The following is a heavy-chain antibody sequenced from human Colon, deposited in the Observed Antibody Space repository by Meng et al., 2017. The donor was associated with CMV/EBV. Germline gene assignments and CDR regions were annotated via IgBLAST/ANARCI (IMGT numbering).Heavy chain of an antibody. V-gene: IGHV2-5*02. Sequence: HITLKESGPTLVKPTQNLTLPCTFSGFSLDSHGVGVGWIRQPPGKAPEWVALIYWDDDKRYSPSLENRLTITKDTSKNQVVLTMTDMGPMDTATYFCSRRRTSIPFDYWGQGILVTVSS. D-gene: IGHD2-21*01. CDR1: GFSLDSHGVG. CDR2: IYWDDDK. CDR3: SRRRTSIPFDY. J-gene: IGHJ4*02.